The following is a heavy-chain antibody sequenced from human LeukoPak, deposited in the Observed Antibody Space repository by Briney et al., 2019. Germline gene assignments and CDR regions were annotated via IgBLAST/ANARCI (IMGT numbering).Heavy chain of an antibody. V-gene: IGHV3-53*01. D-gene: IGHD3-16*01. J-gene: IGHJ4*02. CDR3: ARDRDVRHYYFDY. Sequence: GGSLRLSCAASGFTVSSNYMSWVRQAPGKGLEWVSVIYSGGSTYYADSVKGRFTISRDNAKNSLYLQMNSLRAEDTAVYYCARDRDVRHYYFDYWGQGTLVTVSS. CDR2: IYSGGST. CDR1: GFTVSSNY.